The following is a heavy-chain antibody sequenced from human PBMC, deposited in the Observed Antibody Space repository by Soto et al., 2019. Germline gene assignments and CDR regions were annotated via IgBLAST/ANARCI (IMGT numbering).Heavy chain of an antibody. CDR3: ARHLGLILAAPNFDY. CDR1: GGSISSYY. Sequence: PSETLSLTCTVSGGSISSYYWTWIRQPPGEGLEWIGYIYYSGSTNYNPSLKSRVTISVDTSKNQFSLNLSSVTAADTAVYYCARHLGLILAAPNFDYWGHGTLVTVSS. J-gene: IGHJ4*01. V-gene: IGHV4-59*08. CDR2: IYYSGST. D-gene: IGHD3-16*01.